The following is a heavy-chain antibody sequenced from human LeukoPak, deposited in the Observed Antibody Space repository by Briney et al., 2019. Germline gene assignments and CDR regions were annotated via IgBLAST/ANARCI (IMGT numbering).Heavy chain of an antibody. CDR3: ARDRPVDIVATINVFDY. CDR2: IYTSGST. D-gene: IGHD5-12*01. V-gene: IGHV4-61*09. Sequence: PSETLSLTCTVSGGSISSGSYYWSWIRQPAGKGLEWIGHIYTSGSTNYNPSLKSRVTISVDTSKNQFSLKLSSVTAADTAVYYCARDRPVDIVATINVFDYWGQGTLVTVSS. CDR1: GGSISSGSYY. J-gene: IGHJ4*02.